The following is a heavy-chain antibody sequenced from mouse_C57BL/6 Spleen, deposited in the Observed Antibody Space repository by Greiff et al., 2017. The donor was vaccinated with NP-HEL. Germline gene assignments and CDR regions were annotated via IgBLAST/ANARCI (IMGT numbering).Heavy chain of an antibody. D-gene: IGHD2-3*01. Sequence: EVKLMESGPGLVKPSQSLSLTCSVTGYSITSGYYWNWIRQFPGNKLEWMGYISYDGSNNYNPSLKNRISITRDTSKNQFFLKLNSVTTEDTATYYCARDDGYYVHYAMDYWGQGTSVTVSS. CDR3: ARDDGYYVHYAMDY. CDR1: GYSITSGYY. J-gene: IGHJ4*01. V-gene: IGHV3-6*01. CDR2: ISYDGSN.